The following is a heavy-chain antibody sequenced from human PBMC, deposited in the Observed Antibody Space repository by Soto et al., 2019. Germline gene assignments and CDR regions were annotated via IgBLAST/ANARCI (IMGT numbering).Heavy chain of an antibody. CDR2: IYYSGST. D-gene: IGHD2-15*01. Sequence: QLQLQESGPGLVKPSETLSLTCTVSGGSISSSSYYWGWIRQPPGKGLEWIGSIYYSGSTYYNPSLKSRVTISVDTSKNQFSLKLSSVTAADTAVYYCARQLPEVVTEIDAFDIWGQGTMVTVSS. V-gene: IGHV4-39*01. CDR1: GGSISSSSYY. CDR3: ARQLPEVVTEIDAFDI. J-gene: IGHJ3*02.